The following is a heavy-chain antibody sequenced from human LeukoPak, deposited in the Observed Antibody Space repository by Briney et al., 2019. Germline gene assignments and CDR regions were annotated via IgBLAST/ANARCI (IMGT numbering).Heavy chain of an antibody. D-gene: IGHD1-26*01. CDR3: ARFRIEGATSDAFDI. Sequence: PGGSLRLSCTASGFTFRSSWMSWVRRAPGMGLEWVANIKDDGSEKYYVDSVTGRFTISRDNAKNSLYLQMNSLRAEDTAMYYCARFRIEGATSDAFDIWGQGTMVTVSS. V-gene: IGHV3-7*01. CDR2: IKDDGSEK. J-gene: IGHJ3*02. CDR1: GFTFRSSW.